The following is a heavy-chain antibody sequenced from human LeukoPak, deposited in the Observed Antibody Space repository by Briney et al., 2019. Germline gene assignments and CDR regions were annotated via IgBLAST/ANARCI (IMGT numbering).Heavy chain of an antibody. V-gene: IGHV1-24*01. Sequence: EASVKVSCEVSGYTLTELSMHWVRQAPGRGLEWMGGFDPEDGETIYAQKFQGRVTMTEDTSTDTAYMELSSLRSEDTAVYYCAALDYGGNGDAFDIWGQGTMVTVSS. D-gene: IGHD4-23*01. CDR3: AALDYGGNGDAFDI. J-gene: IGHJ3*02. CDR1: GYTLTELS. CDR2: FDPEDGET.